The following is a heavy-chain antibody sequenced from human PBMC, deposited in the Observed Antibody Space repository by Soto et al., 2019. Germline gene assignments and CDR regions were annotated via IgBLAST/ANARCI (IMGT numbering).Heavy chain of an antibody. J-gene: IGHJ6*02. CDR1: GFTFSDYY. Sequence: ESGGGLVKPGGSLRLSCAASGFTFSDYYMSWIRQAPGKGLEWVSYISSSGSTIYYADSVKGRFTISRDNAKNSLYLQMNSLRAEDTAVYYCARPLVVPAAAYYYYGMDVWGQGTTVTVSS. D-gene: IGHD2-2*01. CDR2: ISSSGSTI. CDR3: ARPLVVPAAAYYYYGMDV. V-gene: IGHV3-11*01.